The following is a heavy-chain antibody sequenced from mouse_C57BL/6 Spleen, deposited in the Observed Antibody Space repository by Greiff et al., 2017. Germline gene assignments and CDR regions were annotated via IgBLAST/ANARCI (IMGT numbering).Heavy chain of an antibody. D-gene: IGHD2-5*01. Sequence: VQLQQSGAELMKPGASVKLSCKATGYTFTGYWIEWVKQRPGHGLEWIGEILPGSGSTNYNEKFKGKATFTADTSSNTAYMQLSSLTTEDSAIYYCARERGTYYSNYWYFDVWGTGTTVTVSS. CDR2: ILPGSGST. CDR1: GYTFTGYW. V-gene: IGHV1-9*01. CDR3: ARERGTYYSNYWYFDV. J-gene: IGHJ1*03.